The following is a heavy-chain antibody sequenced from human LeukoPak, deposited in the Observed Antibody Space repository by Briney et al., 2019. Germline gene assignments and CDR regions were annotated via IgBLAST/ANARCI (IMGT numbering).Heavy chain of an antibody. D-gene: IGHD2-2*01. CDR2: ISSSSSYI. V-gene: IGHV3-21*01. CDR3: ARDDGGGVVPAATDY. Sequence: PGRSLRLSCAASGFTFSSYSMNWVRQAPGKGLEWVSSISSSSSYIYYADSVKGRFTISRDNAKNSLYLQMNSLRAEDTAVYYCARDDGGGVVPAATDYWGQGTLVTVSS. CDR1: GFTFSSYS. J-gene: IGHJ4*02.